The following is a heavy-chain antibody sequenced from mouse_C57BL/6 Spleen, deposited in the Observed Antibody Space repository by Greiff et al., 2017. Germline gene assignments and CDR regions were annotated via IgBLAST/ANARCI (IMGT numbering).Heavy chain of an antibody. Sequence: EVKLVESGGGLVKPGGSLKLSCAASGFTFSDYGMHWVRQAREKGLEWVAYISRGSSTIYYADPVKGRFTISRDNAKNTLFLQMTSRRSEDTAMYYCARKGADGYYVGYFDVWGTGTTVTVAA. V-gene: IGHV5-17*01. J-gene: IGHJ1*03. CDR3: ARKGADGYYVGYFDV. D-gene: IGHD2-3*01. CDR1: GFTFSDYG. CDR2: ISRGSSTI.